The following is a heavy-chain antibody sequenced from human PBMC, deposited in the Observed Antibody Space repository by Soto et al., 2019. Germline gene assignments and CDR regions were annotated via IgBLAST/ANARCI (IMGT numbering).Heavy chain of an antibody. Sequence: ASVKVACKASWYTFTSYYMHWVRQDTGQGLEWMGIINPSGGSTSYAQKFQGRVTMTRDTSTSTVYMELSSLRSEDTAVYYCARGSMVRGVIMIGLAFDIWGQGTMVTVSS. CDR1: WYTFTSYY. D-gene: IGHD3-10*01. V-gene: IGHV1-46*03. J-gene: IGHJ3*02. CDR2: INPSGGST. CDR3: ARGSMVRGVIMIGLAFDI.